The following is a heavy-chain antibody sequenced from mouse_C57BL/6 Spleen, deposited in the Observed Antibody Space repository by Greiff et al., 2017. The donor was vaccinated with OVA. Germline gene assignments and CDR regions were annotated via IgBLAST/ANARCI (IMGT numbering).Heavy chain of an antibody. D-gene: IGHD2-2*01. Sequence: EVQLQQSGPELVKPGASVKISCKASGYTFTDYYMNWVKQSHGKSLEWIGDINPNNGGTSYNQKFKGKATLTVDKSSSTAYMELRSLTSEDSAVYYCARGEGLSYGYDRDFDYWGQGTTLTVSS. V-gene: IGHV1-26*01. CDR2: INPNNGGT. J-gene: IGHJ2*01. CDR3: ARGEGLSYGYDRDFDY. CDR1: GYTFTDYY.